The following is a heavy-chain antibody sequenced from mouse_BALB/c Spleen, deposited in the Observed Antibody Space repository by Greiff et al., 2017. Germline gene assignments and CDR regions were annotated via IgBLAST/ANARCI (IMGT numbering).Heavy chain of an antibody. D-gene: IGHD1-1*01. CDR2: SRNKANDYTT. V-gene: IGHV7-1*02. CDR3: ARDYYGSRDWYFDV. CDR1: GFTFSDFY. Sequence: EVQLVESGGGLVQPGGSLRLSCATSGFTFSDFYMEWVRQPPGKRLEWIAASRNKANDYTTEYSASVKGRFIVSRDTSQSILYLQMNALRAEDTAIYYCARDYYGSRDWYFDVWGAGTTVTVSS. J-gene: IGHJ1*01.